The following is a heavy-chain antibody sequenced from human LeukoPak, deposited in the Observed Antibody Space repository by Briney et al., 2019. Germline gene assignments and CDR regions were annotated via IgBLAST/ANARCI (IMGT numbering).Heavy chain of an antibody. Sequence: PSETLSLTCTVSGGSISSYYWSWIRQPAGKGLEWIGRIYTSGSTNYNPSLKSRVTMSVDTSKNQFSLKLSSVTAAETAVYYCARGGVTMIVDDYYGMDVWGQGTTVTVSS. CDR1: GGSISSYY. D-gene: IGHD3-22*01. V-gene: IGHV4-4*07. CDR2: IYTSGST. CDR3: ARGGVTMIVDDYYGMDV. J-gene: IGHJ6*02.